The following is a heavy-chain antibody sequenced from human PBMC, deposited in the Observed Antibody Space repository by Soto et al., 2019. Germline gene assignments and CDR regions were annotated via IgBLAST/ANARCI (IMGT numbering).Heavy chain of an antibody. Sequence: SETLSLTCTVSGGSLSTYYWSWIRQPAGKGLEWIGRIYTSGGTNYSPSLKSRVAMSVDTSKRKFSLRLSSVTAADTAVYYCARGAAAGVDYGMDVWGQGTTVTVSS. CDR2: IYTSGGT. D-gene: IGHD6-13*01. CDR1: GGSLSTYY. CDR3: ARGAAAGVDYGMDV. V-gene: IGHV4-4*07. J-gene: IGHJ6*02.